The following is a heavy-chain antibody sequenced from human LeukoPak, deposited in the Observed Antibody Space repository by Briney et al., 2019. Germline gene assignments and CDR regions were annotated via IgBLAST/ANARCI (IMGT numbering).Heavy chain of an antibody. CDR3: ASSYLKR. Sequence: GGSLRLSCVASGFAYSTTWMNLVRQAPGKGLEWVANIGQGERQMNYADSVKGRFSISRDNARNSLFLQLNSLRAEDTAVYYCASSYLKRWGQGTLVTVSS. J-gene: IGHJ4*02. V-gene: IGHV3-7*01. CDR1: GFAYSTTW. CDR2: IGQGERQM. D-gene: IGHD2-8*01.